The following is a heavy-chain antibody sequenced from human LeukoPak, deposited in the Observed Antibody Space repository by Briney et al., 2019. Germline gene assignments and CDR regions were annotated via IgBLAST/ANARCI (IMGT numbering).Heavy chain of an antibody. V-gene: IGHV3-23*01. CDR2: ISGSGGST. D-gene: IGHD1-26*01. CDR1: GFTFSSYA. J-gene: IGHJ4*02. Sequence: GGSLRLSCAASGFTFSSYAMSWVRQAPGKGLEWVSAISGSGGSTYYADSVKGRFTISRDNSKNTLYLQMNSLRAQDTAVYYCAKDRSIVGATIPSFDYWGQGTLVTVSS. CDR3: AKDRSIVGATIPSFDY.